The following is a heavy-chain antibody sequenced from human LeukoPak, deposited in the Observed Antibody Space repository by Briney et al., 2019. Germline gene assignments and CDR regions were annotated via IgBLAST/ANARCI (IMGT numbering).Heavy chain of an antibody. V-gene: IGHV4-34*01. CDR2: INHSGST. Sequence: PSETLSLTCAVYGGSFSGYYWSWIRQPPGKGLEWIGEINHSGSTNYNPSLKSRVTISVDTSKNQFSLKLSSVTAADTAVYYCARGIVGALNWFDPWGQGTLVTVSS. J-gene: IGHJ5*02. D-gene: IGHD1-26*01. CDR1: GGSFSGYY. CDR3: ARGIVGALNWFDP.